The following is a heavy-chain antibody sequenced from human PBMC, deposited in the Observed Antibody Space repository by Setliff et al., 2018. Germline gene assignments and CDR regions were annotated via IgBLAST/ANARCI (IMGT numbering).Heavy chain of an antibody. Sequence: KSSETLSLTCKVSGDSMNSGVYYWAWIRQPPGKGLEWIGRIYSGGTTYYNSSLKSRVTISVDTSKSQFSLRLNSVTAADTAVYYCARTGTYRYFDYWGQGTQVTVSS. CDR1: GDSMNSGVYY. V-gene: IGHV4-39*01. D-gene: IGHD1-1*01. CDR2: IYSGGTT. CDR3: ARTGTYRYFDY. J-gene: IGHJ4*02.